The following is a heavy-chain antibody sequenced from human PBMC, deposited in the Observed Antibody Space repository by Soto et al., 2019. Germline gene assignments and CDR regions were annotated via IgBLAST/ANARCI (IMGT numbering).Heavy chain of an antibody. Sequence: EVQLLDSGGGLVQPGGSLRLSCAASGFTFSCCAMSWVRQAPGKGLEWVSTIHGDGDYMQYTDSVKGRFTISRDNSRNTLYLQIDSLRGDDTIVYYCLKNRGGGSYTNWSLTSWGRGTLVTVSS. D-gene: IGHD1-26*01. CDR1: GFTFSCCA. J-gene: IGHJ2*01. CDR3: LKNRGGGSYTNWSLTS. V-gene: IGHV3-23*01. CDR2: IHGDGDYM.